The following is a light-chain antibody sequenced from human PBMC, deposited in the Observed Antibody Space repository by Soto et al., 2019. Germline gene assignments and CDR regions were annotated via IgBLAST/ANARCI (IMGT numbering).Light chain of an antibody. J-gene: IGLJ2*01. Sequence: QSALTQPASVSGSPGQSITISCSGTSSDAGSYNFVSWYQQHPDKAPKLMIYDVNKRPSGVSNRFSGSKSGNTASLTISGLQAEDEADYYCCSYAGSYIFVVFGGGTKVTVL. CDR1: SSDAGSYNF. CDR2: DVN. V-gene: IGLV2-23*02. CDR3: CSYAGSYIFVV.